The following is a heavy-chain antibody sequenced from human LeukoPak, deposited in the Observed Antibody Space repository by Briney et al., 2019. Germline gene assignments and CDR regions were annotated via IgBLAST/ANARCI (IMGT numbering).Heavy chain of an antibody. CDR3: AKDSYPGIAVAGVMYYFDY. CDR1: GFTFSSYA. CDR2: ISGSGGST. Sequence: PGGSLRLSCAASGFTFSSYAMSWVRQAPGKGLEWVSDISGSGGSTYYADSVKGRFTISRDNSKNTLYLQMNSLRAEDTAVYHCAKDSYPGIAVAGVMYYFDYWGQGTLVTVSS. D-gene: IGHD6-19*01. V-gene: IGHV3-23*01. J-gene: IGHJ4*02.